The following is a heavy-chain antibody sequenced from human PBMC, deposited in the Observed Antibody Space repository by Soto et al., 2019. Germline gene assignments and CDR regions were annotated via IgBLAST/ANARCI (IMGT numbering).Heavy chain of an antibody. J-gene: IGHJ6*02. CDR1: GFTFTSSA. CDR2: IVVGSGNT. V-gene: IGHV1-58*01. Sequence: ASVKVSCKASGFTFTSSAVQWVRQARGQRLEWIGWIVVGSGNTNYAQKFQERVTITRDMSTSTAYMELSSLRSEDTAVYYCAAEARLGYCSSTSCYQEGGMDVWGQGTTVTVSS. D-gene: IGHD2-2*01. CDR3: AAEARLGYCSSTSCYQEGGMDV.